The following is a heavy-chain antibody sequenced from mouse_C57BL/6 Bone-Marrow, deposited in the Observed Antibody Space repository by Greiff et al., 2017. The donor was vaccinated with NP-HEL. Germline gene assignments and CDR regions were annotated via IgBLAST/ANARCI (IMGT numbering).Heavy chain of an antibody. CDR3: ARAKDYGSTYYYAMDY. J-gene: IGHJ4*01. V-gene: IGHV3-1*01. CDR2: ISYSGST. CDR1: GYSITSGYD. D-gene: IGHD1-1*01. Sequence: EVKLMESGPGMVKPSQSLSLTCTVTGYSITSGYDWHWIRHFPGNKLEWMGYISYSGSTNYNPSLKSRISITHDTSKNHFFLKLNSVTTEDTATYYCARAKDYGSTYYYAMDYWGQGTSVTVSS.